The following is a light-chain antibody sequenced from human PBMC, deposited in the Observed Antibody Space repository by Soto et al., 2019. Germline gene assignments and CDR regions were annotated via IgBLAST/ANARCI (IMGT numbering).Light chain of an antibody. Sequence: EIVLTQSPGTLSLSPGETATLSCRASQSVSSSYLAWYQQKPGQAHRLLIYGASTRATGIPARFSGSGSGTEFTLTISSLQSEDFAVYYCQQYNNWITFGQGTRLEIK. CDR1: QSVSSSY. V-gene: IGKV3-15*01. J-gene: IGKJ5*01. CDR2: GAS. CDR3: QQYNNWIT.